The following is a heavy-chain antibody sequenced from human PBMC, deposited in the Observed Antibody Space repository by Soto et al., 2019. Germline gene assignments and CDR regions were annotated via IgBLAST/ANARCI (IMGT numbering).Heavy chain of an antibody. CDR1: GFTFSSYW. CDR3: ARDILTGYKGSPWFDP. D-gene: IGHD3-9*01. V-gene: IGHV3-7*05. CDR2: IKQDGSEK. Sequence: VQLVESGGGLVQPGGSLRLSCAPSGFTFSSYWMSWVRQAPGKGLEWVANIKQDGSEKYYVDSVKGRFTISRDNAKNSLYLQMNSLRAEDTAVYYCARDILTGYKGSPWFDPWGQGTLVTVSS. J-gene: IGHJ5*02.